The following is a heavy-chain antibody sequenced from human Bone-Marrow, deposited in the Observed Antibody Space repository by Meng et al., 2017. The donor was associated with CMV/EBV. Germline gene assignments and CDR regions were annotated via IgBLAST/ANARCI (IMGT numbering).Heavy chain of an antibody. V-gene: IGHV1-24*01. J-gene: IGHJ4*02. Sequence: ASVKVSCKVSGYTLTKLSMHWVRQAPGKGLEWMGGFDPEDGETIYAQKFQGRVTITRHTAISTAYMELSSLRSEDTAVYYCARTNFGSGGGFDYWGQGTLVTVYS. D-gene: IGHD3-10*01. CDR2: FDPEDGET. CDR1: GYTLTKLS. CDR3: ARTNFGSGGGFDY.